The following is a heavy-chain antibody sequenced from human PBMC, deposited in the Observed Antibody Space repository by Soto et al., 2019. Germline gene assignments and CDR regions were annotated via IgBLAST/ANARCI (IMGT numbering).Heavy chain of an antibody. CDR1: GGTFSSYA. D-gene: IGHD2-2*01. CDR2: IIPIFGTA. Sequence: ASVKVSCKASGGTFSSYAISWVRQAPGQGLEWMGGIIPIFGTANYAQKFQGRVTITADKSTSTAYMELSSLRSEGTAVYYCATTPGYCSSTSCYPTNYYYYGMDVWGQGTTVTVSS. J-gene: IGHJ6*02. V-gene: IGHV1-69*06. CDR3: ATTPGYCSSTSCYPTNYYYYGMDV.